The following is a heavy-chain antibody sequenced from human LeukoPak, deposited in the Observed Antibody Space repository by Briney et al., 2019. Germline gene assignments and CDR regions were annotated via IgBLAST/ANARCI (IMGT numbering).Heavy chain of an antibody. J-gene: IGHJ6*02. CDR3: AKEGITMVRGVPYYYGTDV. V-gene: IGHV3-30*18. CDR2: ISYDGSNK. D-gene: IGHD3-10*01. CDR1: GFTFSSYG. Sequence: GGSLRLSCAASGFTFSSYGMHWVRQAPGKGLEWVAVISYDGSNKYYADSVKGRFTISRDNSKNTLYLQMNSLRAEDTAVYYCAKEGITMVRGVPYYYGTDVWGQGTTVTVSS.